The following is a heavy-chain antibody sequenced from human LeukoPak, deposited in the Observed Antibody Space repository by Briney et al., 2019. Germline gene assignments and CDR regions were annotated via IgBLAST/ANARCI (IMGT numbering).Heavy chain of an antibody. CDR2: ISYSRST. CDR1: GGPNSSYY. V-gene: IGHV4-59*01. D-gene: IGHD6-13*01. CDR3: ARDLIAAAGIWDY. Sequence: SEPLSLPCTVSGGPNSSYYWIWLRQPPGKGLDGIGYISYSRSTKYNPSLKSRVTISVDTSKKQFSLRLSSVTAADTAVYYCARDLIAAAGIWDYWGQGTLVTV. J-gene: IGHJ4*02.